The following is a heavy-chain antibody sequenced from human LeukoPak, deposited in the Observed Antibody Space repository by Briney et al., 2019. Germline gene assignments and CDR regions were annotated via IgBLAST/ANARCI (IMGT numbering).Heavy chain of an antibody. CDR3: ARGRYCSGGSCYSGAFDN. V-gene: IGHV1-18*01. Sequence: ASVKVSCKASGYTFTNYGISWVRQAPGQGLEWMGWSSAHNGNTDYAQKVQGRVTVTTDTSTSTAYMELRSLRSDDTAVYYCARGRYCSGGSCYSGAFDNWGQGTMVTVSS. D-gene: IGHD2-15*01. CDR1: GYTFTNYG. J-gene: IGHJ3*02. CDR2: SSAHNGNT.